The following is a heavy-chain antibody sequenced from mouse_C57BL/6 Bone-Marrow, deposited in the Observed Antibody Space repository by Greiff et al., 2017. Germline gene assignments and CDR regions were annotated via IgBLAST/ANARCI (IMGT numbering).Heavy chain of an antibody. D-gene: IGHD1-1*01. CDR3: ARGPTVVDYYGMDY. J-gene: IGHJ4*01. V-gene: IGHV1-80*01. Sequence: VQLQQSGAELVKPGASVKISCKASGYAFSSYWMNWVKQRPGKGLEWIGQIYPGDGDTNYNGKFKGKATLTADKSSSTAYVQLSSLTSEDSAVYFCARGPTVVDYYGMDYWGQGTSVTVSA. CDR1: GYAFSSYW. CDR2: IYPGDGDT.